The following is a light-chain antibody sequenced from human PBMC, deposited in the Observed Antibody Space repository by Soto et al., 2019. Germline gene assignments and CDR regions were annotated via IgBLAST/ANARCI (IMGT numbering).Light chain of an antibody. Sequence: DVVMTQSPRSLPVALGQAASISCRSSQSLVHSNGNTYLNWFHQRPGRSPRRLIYMVSNRDSGVPDRFSGSGSGTDFTLNISRVESDDVGIYYCMQGIHWPRTFGQGTKVDIK. CDR3: MQGIHWPRT. J-gene: IGKJ1*01. CDR1: QSLVHSNGNTY. V-gene: IGKV2-30*02. CDR2: MVS.